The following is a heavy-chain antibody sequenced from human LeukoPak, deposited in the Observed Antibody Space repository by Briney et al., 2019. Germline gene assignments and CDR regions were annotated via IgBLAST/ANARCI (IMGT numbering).Heavy chain of an antibody. J-gene: IGHJ5*02. CDR1: GGTFTSYA. D-gene: IGHD1-26*01. CDR2: IIPISGTT. Sequence: SVKVSCKTSGGTFTSYATTWVRQAPGQGLEWMGKIIPISGTTNYAQKFQGRVTFTADESTSTAYMELSSLRSEDTALYYCARKLRLGGNWFDPWGQGTLVTVSS. V-gene: IGHV1-69*13. CDR3: ARKLRLGGNWFDP.